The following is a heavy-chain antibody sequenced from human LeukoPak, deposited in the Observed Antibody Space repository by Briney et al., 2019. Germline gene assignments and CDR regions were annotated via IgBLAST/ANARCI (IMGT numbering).Heavy chain of an antibody. CDR1: GFTFSSYW. CDR3: ARGRTNRLGY. CDR2: INHSGSA. J-gene: IGHJ4*02. V-gene: IGHV4-34*01. Sequence: GSLRLSCTASGFTFSSYWMSWVRQAPGKGLEWIGEINHSGSANYNPSLKSRVTMFADTSKKQFSLKLNSVTAADTAVYYCARGRTNRLGYWGRGTLVVVSS. D-gene: IGHD1-14*01.